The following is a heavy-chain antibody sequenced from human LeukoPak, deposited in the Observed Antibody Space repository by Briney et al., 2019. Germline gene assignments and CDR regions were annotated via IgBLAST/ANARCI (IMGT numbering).Heavy chain of an antibody. CDR1: GGSISSYY. D-gene: IGHD2-2*01. Sequence: PSETLSLTCTVSGGSISSYYWSWIRQPPRKELEWIGYIYYSGSTNYNPSLKSRVTISVDTSKNQFSLKLSSVTAADTAVYYCARPLSGYCSSTSCYRKSHAFDIWGQGTMVTVSS. CDR3: ARPLSGYCSSTSCYRKSHAFDI. V-gene: IGHV4-59*01. CDR2: IYYSGST. J-gene: IGHJ3*02.